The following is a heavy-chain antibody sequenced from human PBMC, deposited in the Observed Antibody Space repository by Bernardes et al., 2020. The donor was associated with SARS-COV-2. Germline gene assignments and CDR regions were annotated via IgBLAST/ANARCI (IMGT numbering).Heavy chain of an antibody. Sequence: SETLSLTCSVSGGSISNYYWSWIRQPPGKGLEWIGYIYRSGSTYYNPSLKSRVTISVDTSKNQFSLKLSSVTAADTAVYYCARGTYYDPVDYWGQGTLVTVSS. V-gene: IGHV4-4*09. D-gene: IGHD3-22*01. CDR1: GGSISNYY. CDR2: IYRSGST. J-gene: IGHJ4*02. CDR3: ARGTYYDPVDY.